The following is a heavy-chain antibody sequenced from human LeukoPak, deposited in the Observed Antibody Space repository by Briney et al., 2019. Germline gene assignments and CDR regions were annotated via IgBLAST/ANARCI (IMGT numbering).Heavy chain of an antibody. J-gene: IGHJ4*02. V-gene: IGHV4-38-2*02. CDR3: ARVRGIAARFFPDY. Sequence: MTSDTLSLTCTVSGYSISSGYYWGWIRQPPGKGLEWIGSIYHSGSTYYNPSLKSRVTISVDTSKNQFSLKLSSVTAADTAVYYCARVRGIAARFFPDYWGQGTLVTVSS. CDR1: GYSISSGYY. CDR2: IYHSGST. D-gene: IGHD6-6*01.